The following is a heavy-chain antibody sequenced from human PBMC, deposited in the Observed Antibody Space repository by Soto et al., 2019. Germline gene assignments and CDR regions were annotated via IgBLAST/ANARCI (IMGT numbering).Heavy chain of an antibody. CDR1: GGSISSGGYS. Sequence: PSETLSLTCAVSGGSISSGGYSWSWIRQPPGKGLEWIGYIYYSGSTYYNPSLKSRVTISVDTSKNQFSLKLSSVTAADTAVYYCARLYYYDSSGYRSPGYFDYWGQGTLVTVSS. J-gene: IGHJ4*02. CDR2: IYYSGST. CDR3: ARLYYYDSSGYRSPGYFDY. D-gene: IGHD3-22*01. V-gene: IGHV4-31*11.